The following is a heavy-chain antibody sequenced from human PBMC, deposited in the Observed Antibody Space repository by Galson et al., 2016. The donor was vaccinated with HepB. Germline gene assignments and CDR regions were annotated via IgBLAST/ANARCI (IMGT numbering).Heavy chain of an antibody. CDR2: IYYSGSA. CDR3: ARYTIRFVGGWGSWFDP. V-gene: IGHV4-61*01. Sequence: SETLSLTCTVSGGSVTNKSHYWAWIPQPPGKGLEWIGSIYYSGSANYNPSLRSRVSMSVDTSKDRFSLKVTSVTAADTALYFCARYTIRFVGGWGSWFDPWGQGTLVTVSS. D-gene: IGHD3-3*01. CDR1: GGSVTNKSHY. J-gene: IGHJ5*02.